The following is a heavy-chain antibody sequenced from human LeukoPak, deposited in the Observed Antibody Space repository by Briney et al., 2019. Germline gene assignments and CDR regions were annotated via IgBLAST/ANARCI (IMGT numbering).Heavy chain of an antibody. V-gene: IGHV3-7*03. J-gene: IGHJ4*02. D-gene: IGHD6-6*01. CDR1: GFTFSSYW. CDR2: IKQDGSEK. CDR3: ATQDSSSLMADVDY. Sequence: GGSLRLSCAASGFTFSSYWMSWVRQAPGKGLEWVANIKQDGSEKYYVDSVKGRFTIPRDNAKNSLYLQMNSLRAEDTAVYYCATQDSSSLMADVDYWGQGTLVTVSS.